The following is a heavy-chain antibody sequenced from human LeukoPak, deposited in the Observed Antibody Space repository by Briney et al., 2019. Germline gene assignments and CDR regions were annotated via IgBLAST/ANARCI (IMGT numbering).Heavy chain of an antibody. Sequence: GESLKISCKVSGYSFTSYWIAWVLQMPGKGLEWMGIIYPGDSDTKYSPSFEGQVTISADKSINTAYLQWSSLKASDTAMYYCARERSESFDYWGQGTLVTVSS. CDR2: IYPGDSDT. CDR1: GYSFTSYW. J-gene: IGHJ4*02. D-gene: IGHD3-3*01. V-gene: IGHV5-51*01. CDR3: ARERSESFDY.